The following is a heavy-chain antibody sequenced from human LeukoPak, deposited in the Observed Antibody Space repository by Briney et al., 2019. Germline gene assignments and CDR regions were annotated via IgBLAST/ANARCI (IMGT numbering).Heavy chain of an antibody. D-gene: IGHD6-19*01. CDR1: GFTFSTYE. J-gene: IGHJ4*02. CDR3: AREYSSGWYGHFDY. V-gene: IGHV3-48*03. CDR2: ISSSGDTI. Sequence: GGSLRLPCAASGFTFSTYEMNWVRQAPGKGVEWVSYISSSGDTIYYADSVKGRFTISRDNAKNSLYLQMNSLRAEDTAVYYCAREYSSGWYGHFDYWDQGTLVTVSS.